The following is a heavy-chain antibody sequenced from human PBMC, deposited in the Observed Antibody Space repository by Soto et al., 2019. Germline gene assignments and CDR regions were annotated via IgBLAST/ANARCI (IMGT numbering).Heavy chain of an antibody. V-gene: IGHV4-39*01. D-gene: IGHD3-10*01. J-gene: IGHJ4*02. CDR2: IYYSGST. CDR1: GGSISSSGYY. CDR3: ARHGPSAPRGFFDS. Sequence: ETLSLTCSVSGGSISSSGYYWGWIRQPPGKGLEWIGSIYYSGSTYYNPSLKSRVAMSVDTSKNQFSLKLSSVTAADTAVYYCARHGPSAPRGFFDSWGQGSLVTVSS.